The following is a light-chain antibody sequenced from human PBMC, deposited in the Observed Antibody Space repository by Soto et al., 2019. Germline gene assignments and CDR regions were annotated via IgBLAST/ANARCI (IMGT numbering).Light chain of an antibody. CDR1: QSVSSN. CDR3: QQYNNWRWT. J-gene: IGKJ1*01. Sequence: EIVMTQSPATLSVSPGERATLSCRASQSVSSNSAWYQQKPGHAPRLLIYGASTRATGIPARFSGSGSGTEFSLTISSLQSEDFAVYYCQQYNNWRWTFGQGTKVEIK. V-gene: IGKV3-15*01. CDR2: GAS.